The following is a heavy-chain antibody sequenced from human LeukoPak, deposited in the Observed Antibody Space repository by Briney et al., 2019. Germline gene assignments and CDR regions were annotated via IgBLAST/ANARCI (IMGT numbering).Heavy chain of an antibody. CDR1: GYTFTGYY. V-gene: IGHV1-18*04. Sequence: ASVKVSCKASGYTFTGYYMHWVRQAPGQGLEWMGWISAYNGNTNYAQKLQGRVTMTTDTSTSTAYMELRSLRSDDTAVYYCARESIKASGYSYGSYWGQGTLVTVSS. D-gene: IGHD5-18*01. CDR2: ISAYNGNT. J-gene: IGHJ4*02. CDR3: ARESIKASGYSYGSY.